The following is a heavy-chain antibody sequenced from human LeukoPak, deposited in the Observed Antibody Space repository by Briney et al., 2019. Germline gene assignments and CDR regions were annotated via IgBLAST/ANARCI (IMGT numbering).Heavy chain of an antibody. Sequence: GGSLRLSCAASGFTFSSYGMHWVRQAPGKGLEWVAVISYDGSNKYYADSVKGRFTISRDNSKNTLYLQMNSLRAEDTAVYYCAKGYYYGMDVRGQGTTVTVSS. CDR2: ISYDGSNK. J-gene: IGHJ6*02. CDR1: GFTFSSYG. CDR3: AKGYYYGMDV. V-gene: IGHV3-30*18.